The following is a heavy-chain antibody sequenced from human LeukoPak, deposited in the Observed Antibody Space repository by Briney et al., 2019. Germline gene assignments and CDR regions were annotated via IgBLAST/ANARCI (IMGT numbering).Heavy chain of an antibody. Sequence: SETLSLTCTVSGYSISSGYYWGWIRQPPGKGLEWVGSFYHSGSTYYNPSLKSRVTISVDTSKNQFSLKLSSVTAADTAVYYCARWMVTGSYYYMDVWGKGTTVTISS. CDR3: ARWMVTGSYYYMDV. CDR2: FYHSGST. D-gene: IGHD5-18*01. CDR1: GYSISSGYY. J-gene: IGHJ6*03. V-gene: IGHV4-38-2*02.